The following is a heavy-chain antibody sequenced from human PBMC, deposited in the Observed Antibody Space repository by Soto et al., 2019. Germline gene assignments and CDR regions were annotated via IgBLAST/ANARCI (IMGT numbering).Heavy chain of an antibody. CDR2: ISSSSSYI. D-gene: IGHD2-21*01. CDR1: GFTFSSYS. Sequence: GVSLRLSCAASGFTFSSYSMNWVRQAPGKGLEWVSSISSSSSYIYYADSVKGRFTISRDNSKNTLYLQMNSLRAEDTAVYYYAKDARVDGYWNFDCWGQGTLVTVSS. J-gene: IGHJ4*02. V-gene: IGHV3-21*04. CDR3: AKDARVDGYWNFDC.